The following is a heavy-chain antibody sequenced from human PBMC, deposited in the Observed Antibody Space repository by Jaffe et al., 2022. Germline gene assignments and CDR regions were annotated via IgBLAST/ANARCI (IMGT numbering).Heavy chain of an antibody. CDR1: GFTFSSYW. J-gene: IGHJ4*02. Sequence: EVQLVESGGGLVQPGGSLRLSCAASGFTFSSYWMHWVRQAPGKGLVWVSRINRDGSDTKYADSVKGRFTISRDNAKNTLYLQMNSLRAEDTAVYYCARDAGSSCHDWGQGTLVTVSS. V-gene: IGHV3-74*03. CDR2: INRDGSDT. CDR3: ARDAGSSCHD. D-gene: IGHD2-15*01.